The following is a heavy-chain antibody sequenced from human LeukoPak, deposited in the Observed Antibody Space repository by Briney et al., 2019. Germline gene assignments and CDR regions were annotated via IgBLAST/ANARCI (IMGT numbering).Heavy chain of an antibody. Sequence: GASVKVSCKASGGTFSSYAISWVRQAPGQGLEWMGGIIPIFGTANYAQKFQGRVTITADGSTSTAYMELSSLRSEDTAVYYCARHGVYYYGMDVWGQGTTVTVSS. J-gene: IGHJ6*02. V-gene: IGHV1-69*13. CDR1: GGTFSSYA. CDR2: IIPIFGTA. CDR3: ARHGVYYYGMDV. D-gene: IGHD2-8*01.